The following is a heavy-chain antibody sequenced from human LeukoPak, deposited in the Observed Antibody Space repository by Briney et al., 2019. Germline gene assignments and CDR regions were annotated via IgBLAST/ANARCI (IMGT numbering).Heavy chain of an antibody. CDR1: GFTFSSYS. CDR3: TRWNGGDWYFDL. D-gene: IGHD1-1*01. CDR2: LYSGGNT. Sequence: PGGSLRLSCAASGFTFSSYSMNWVRQAPGKGLEWVSVLYSGGNTYYADSVKGRFTISRDNSRNTLFLHMNTLRVEDTAVYYCTRWNGGDWYFDLWGRGTLDTVSS. J-gene: IGHJ2*01. V-gene: IGHV3-53*01.